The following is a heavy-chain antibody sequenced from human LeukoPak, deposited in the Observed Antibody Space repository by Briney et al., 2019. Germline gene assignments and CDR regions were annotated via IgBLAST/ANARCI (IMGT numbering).Heavy chain of an antibody. Sequence: GESMRLSCAASGFTFSTYSINWVRRAPGKGLEWVSSVSSGSRYIYYADSVKGRFTISRDNAKNSLYLQMNSLRAEDTAVYYCARLMWDGSGTYYSYAMDVWGQGTTVTVSS. D-gene: IGHD3-10*01. CDR2: VSSGSRYI. CDR3: ARLMWDGSGTYYSYAMDV. J-gene: IGHJ6*02. V-gene: IGHV3-21*01. CDR1: GFTFSTYS.